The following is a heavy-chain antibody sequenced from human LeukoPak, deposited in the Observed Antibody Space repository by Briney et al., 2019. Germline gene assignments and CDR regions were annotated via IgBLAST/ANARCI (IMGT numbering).Heavy chain of an antibody. J-gene: IGHJ4*02. D-gene: IGHD6-13*01. CDR3: ARRGTSSSWAHFDY. CDR1: GFTFSSHW. CDR2: IKQDGSEK. V-gene: IGHV3-7*05. Sequence: PGGSLRLSCAASGFTFSSHWMTWVRQAPGKGLEWVANIKQDGSEKYCVDSVKGRFTISRDNAKNSLYLQMNSLGAEDTAVYYCARRGTSSSWAHFDYWGQGTLVTVSS.